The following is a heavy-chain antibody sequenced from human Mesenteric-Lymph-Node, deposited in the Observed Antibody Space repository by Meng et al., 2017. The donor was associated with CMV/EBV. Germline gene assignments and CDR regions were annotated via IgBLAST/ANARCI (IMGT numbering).Heavy chain of an antibody. CDR2: INHSGST. J-gene: IGHJ4*02. Sequence: QHPLWGAGLLKPSGSLALTCAVYGGSFSGYYWSWIRQPPGKGLEWIGEINHSGSTNYNPSLKSRVTISVDTSKNQFSLKLSSVTAADTAVYYCARHQRWLKSEGGFNYWGQGTLVTASS. CDR1: GGSFSGYY. V-gene: IGHV4-34*01. CDR3: ARHQRWLKSEGGFNY. D-gene: IGHD4-23*01.